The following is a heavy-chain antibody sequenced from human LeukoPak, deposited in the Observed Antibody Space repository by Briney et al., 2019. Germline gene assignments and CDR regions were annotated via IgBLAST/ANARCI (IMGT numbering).Heavy chain of an antibody. V-gene: IGHV4-39*01. Sequence: SETLSLTCTVSGGSISSSSYYWGWIRQPPGKGLEWIGSIYYSGSTYYNPSLKSRVTISVDTSKNQFSLKLSSVTAADTAVYYCARMDRDDAFDIWGQGTMFTVSS. CDR1: GGSISSSSYY. CDR2: IYYSGST. J-gene: IGHJ3*02. CDR3: ARMDRDDAFDI. D-gene: IGHD3/OR15-3a*01.